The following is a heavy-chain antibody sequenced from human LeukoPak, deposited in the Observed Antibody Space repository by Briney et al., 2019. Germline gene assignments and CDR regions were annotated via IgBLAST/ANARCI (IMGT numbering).Heavy chain of an antibody. D-gene: IGHD5-18*01. Sequence: ASVKVSCKASGYTFTSNAMHWVRQAPGQRLEWMGRINAGNGNTKYSQKFQGRVTITRDTSASTAYMELSSLRSEDTAVYYCATDTATQGSDYWGQGTLVTVSS. J-gene: IGHJ4*02. V-gene: IGHV1-3*01. CDR1: GYTFTSNA. CDR3: ATDTATQGSDY. CDR2: INAGNGNT.